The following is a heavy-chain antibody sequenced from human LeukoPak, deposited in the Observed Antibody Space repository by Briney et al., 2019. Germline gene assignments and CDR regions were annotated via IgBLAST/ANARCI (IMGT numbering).Heavy chain of an antibody. CDR3: ARAGGGLDY. J-gene: IGHJ4*02. Sequence: GASVKVSCKASGYTFTDYYIHWVRQAPGQGLEWMGWINPKSGGTNYAQKFQGRVSMTRDTSISTAYMELSSLRSDDTAVCSCARAGGGLDYWGQGTLVTVSS. CDR2: INPKSGGT. CDR1: GYTFTDYY. V-gene: IGHV1-2*02. D-gene: IGHD3-10*01.